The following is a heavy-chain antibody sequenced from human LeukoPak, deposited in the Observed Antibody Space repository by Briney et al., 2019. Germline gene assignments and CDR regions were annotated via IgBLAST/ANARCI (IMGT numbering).Heavy chain of an antibody. CDR2: ISDSGGRT. Sequence: GGSLGLSCAVSGFTLSNYGMSWVRQAPGKGLEWVAGISDSGGRTNYADSVKGRFSISRDNPKNTLYLQMNSLRAEDTAVYFCAKRGVVIRVILVGFHKEANYFDSWGQGALVTVSS. CDR3: AKRGVVIRVILVGFHKEANYFDS. J-gene: IGHJ4*02. D-gene: IGHD3-22*01. V-gene: IGHV3-23*01. CDR1: GFTLSNYG.